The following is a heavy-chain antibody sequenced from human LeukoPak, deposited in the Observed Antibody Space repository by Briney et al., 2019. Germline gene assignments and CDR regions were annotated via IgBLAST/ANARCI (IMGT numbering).Heavy chain of an antibody. D-gene: IGHD1-26*01. V-gene: IGHV3-48*03. J-gene: IGHJ4*02. Sequence: GGSLRLSCAASGFTFSSYEMNWVRQAPGKGLEWVSYISSSGSTIYYADSVKGRFTISRDNAKNSLYLQMNSLRAEDTAVYYCAREYGGSYYALDYWGQGTLVTVSS. CDR1: GFTFSSYE. CDR2: ISSSGSTI. CDR3: AREYGGSYYALDY.